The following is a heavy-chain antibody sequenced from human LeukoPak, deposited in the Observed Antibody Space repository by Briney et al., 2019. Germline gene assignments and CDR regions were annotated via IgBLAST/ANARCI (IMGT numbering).Heavy chain of an antibody. CDR2: ITGSGDSA. D-gene: IGHD3-9*01. CDR1: GFTFSSYA. J-gene: IGHJ4*02. Sequence: GGSLRLSCAASGFTFSSYAMTWVRQAPGKGLEWVSAITGSGDSAYYSDSVKGRFTISRDQSKNSLYLQMNSLRAEDTAVYYCARERKAYYDILTGYSYNDYWGQGTLVTVSS. V-gene: IGHV3-23*01. CDR3: ARERKAYYDILTGYSYNDY.